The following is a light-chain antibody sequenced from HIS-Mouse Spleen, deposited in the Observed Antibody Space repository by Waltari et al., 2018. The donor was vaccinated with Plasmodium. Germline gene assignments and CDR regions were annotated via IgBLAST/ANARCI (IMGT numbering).Light chain of an antibody. CDR3: SSYAGSNNYVV. Sequence: QSALTQPPSASGSPGQSVTISCTGTSSDVGGYNYVSWYQQHPGKAPKLMIYEVSKRPSGGPDRFPGSKSGNTAALTVSGLQAEDEADYYCSSYAGSNNYVVFGGGTKLTVL. CDR1: SSDVGGYNY. CDR2: EVS. V-gene: IGLV2-8*01. J-gene: IGLJ2*01.